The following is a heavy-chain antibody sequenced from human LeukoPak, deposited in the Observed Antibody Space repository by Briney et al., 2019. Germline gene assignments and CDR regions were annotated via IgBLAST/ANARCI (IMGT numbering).Heavy chain of an antibody. Sequence: SETLALTCTVSGGSISNSYWSWIRLSPGKGLEWIGYISYNGSPDYSPSLKSRVTISSDTSKNQFFLIMRSVTAADTAVYYCARDHWLLSSKTWYYYGLDVWGQGTTVTVSS. CDR3: ARDHWLLSSKTWYYYGLDV. CDR1: GGSISNSY. D-gene: IGHD3-9*01. CDR2: ISYNGSP. J-gene: IGHJ6*02. V-gene: IGHV4-59*01.